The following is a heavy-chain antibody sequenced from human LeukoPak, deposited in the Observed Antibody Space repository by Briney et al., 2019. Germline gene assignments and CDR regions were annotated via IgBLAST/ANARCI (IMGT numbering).Heavy chain of an antibody. CDR1: GVSFSGFY. Sequence: SETLSLTCAVYGVSFSGFYWRGIRQPPGKEVEWYSEINHSGTTNYNPSLKSRVAMSVDTSKNQFSLKLSSVTAADTAVYYCARRRTTSCYTLRCFYYHCIDVWGDGTTVTVSS. D-gene: IGHD2-2*02. CDR3: ARRRTTSCYTLRCFYYHCIDV. V-gene: IGHV4-34*01. CDR2: INHSGTT. J-gene: IGHJ6*03.